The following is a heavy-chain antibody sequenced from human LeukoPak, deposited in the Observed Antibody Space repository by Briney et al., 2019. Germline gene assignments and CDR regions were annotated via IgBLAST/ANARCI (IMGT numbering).Heavy chain of an antibody. CDR1: GYTFTGYY. Sequence: ASVKVSCKASGYTFTGYYMHWVRQAPGQGLEWMGWINPNSGGTNYAQKFQGRVTMTRDTSASTAYMELSSLRSEDTAVYYCARAAGVTMVRGVPYYFDYWGQGTLVTVSS. CDR2: INPNSGGT. J-gene: IGHJ4*02. D-gene: IGHD3-10*01. V-gene: IGHV1-2*02. CDR3: ARAAGVTMVRGVPYYFDY.